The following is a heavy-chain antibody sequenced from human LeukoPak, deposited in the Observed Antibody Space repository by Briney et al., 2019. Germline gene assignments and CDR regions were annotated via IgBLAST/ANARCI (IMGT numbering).Heavy chain of an antibody. D-gene: IGHD6-19*01. CDR2: INSITGNP. Sequence: GASVKVSCKASGYTFISSGISWVRQAPGQGLEWMGWINSITGNPTYAQGLTGRFVFSWDTSVSTAYLQISSLKAEDTAVYYCARVRYTSGLYYFESWGQGTLVTVSS. CDR3: ARVRYTSGLYYFES. V-gene: IGHV7-4-1*02. J-gene: IGHJ4*02. CDR1: GYTFISSG.